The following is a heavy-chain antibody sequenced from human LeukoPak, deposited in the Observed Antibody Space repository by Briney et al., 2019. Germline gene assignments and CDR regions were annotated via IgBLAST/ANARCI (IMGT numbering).Heavy chain of an antibody. Sequence: PGGSLRLSCAASGFTFSSYAMSWVRQAPGKGLEWVSAISGSGGSTYYADSVKGRFTISRDNSKNTLYLQMNSLRAEDTAVYYCAKDPEPLRYCSSTSCYFNWFDPWGQGTLVTVSS. CDR2: ISGSGGST. J-gene: IGHJ5*02. CDR1: GFTFSSYA. D-gene: IGHD2-2*01. V-gene: IGHV3-23*01. CDR3: AKDPEPLRYCSSTSCYFNWFDP.